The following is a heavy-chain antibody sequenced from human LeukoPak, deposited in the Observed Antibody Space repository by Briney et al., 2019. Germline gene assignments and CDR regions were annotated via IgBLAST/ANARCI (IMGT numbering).Heavy chain of an antibody. D-gene: IGHD3-10*01. J-gene: IGHJ4*02. CDR1: GYSISSGYY. CDR3: ARGMGNYYGSGSYGPFDY. CDR2: IYHSGST. Sequence: SETLSLTCTVSGYSISSGYYWGWIRQPPGKGLEWIGSIYHSGSTYYNPSLKSRVTISVDTSKNQFSLKLSSVTAADTAVYYCARGMGNYYGSGSYGPFDYWGQGTLVTVSS. V-gene: IGHV4-38-2*02.